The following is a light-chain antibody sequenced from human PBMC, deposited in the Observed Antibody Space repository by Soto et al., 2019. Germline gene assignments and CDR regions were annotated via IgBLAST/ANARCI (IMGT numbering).Light chain of an antibody. CDR1: PGTNSF. V-gene: IGKV1-9*01. CDR3: QQLERYPST. Sequence: IQLTQSPSSLSASVGDRVTIPCRPSPGTNSFLAWYQQKPGKAPKLLIYAASTLQSGVPSRFSGSGSGTDFTLTISSLQPEDFATYYCQQLERYPSTFGGGTKVEIK. CDR2: AAS. J-gene: IGKJ4*01.